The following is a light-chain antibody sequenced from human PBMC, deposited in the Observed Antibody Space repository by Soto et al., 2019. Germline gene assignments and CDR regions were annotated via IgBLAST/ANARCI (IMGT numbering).Light chain of an antibody. CDR3: QQYDRSSTFT. J-gene: IGKJ3*01. CDR2: GAS. Sequence: EIVLKQSPGTLSLSPCYRATLSCRASQSVSSKYLAWYQQRPGQAPSLLIYGASTRAAGVPDRFSGSGYGTEFTLTINRLEPEDCAVFYCQQYDRSSTFTFGRGTTVEIK. V-gene: IGKV3-20*01. CDR1: QSVSSKY.